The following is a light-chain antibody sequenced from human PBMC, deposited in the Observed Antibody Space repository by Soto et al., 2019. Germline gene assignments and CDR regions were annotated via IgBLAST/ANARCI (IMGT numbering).Light chain of an antibody. J-gene: IGKJ5*01. CDR2: KAS. CDR1: QTISSW. CDR3: QQSYSTPIT. V-gene: IGKV1-5*03. Sequence: IKMTQSPSTLSGSVGDRVTITCRASQTISSWLAWYQQKPGKAPKLLINKASTLKSGVPSRFSGSGSGTDFTLTISSLQPEDFATYYCQQSYSTPITFGQGTRLEI.